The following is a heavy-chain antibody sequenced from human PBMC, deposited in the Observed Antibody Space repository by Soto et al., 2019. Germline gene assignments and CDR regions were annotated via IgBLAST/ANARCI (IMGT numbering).Heavy chain of an antibody. V-gene: IGHV4-61*01. CDR2: IYYSGST. Sequence: SETLSLTCTVSGGSVSSGSYYWSWIRQPPGKGLEWIGYIYYSGSTNYNPSLKSRVTISVDTSKNQFSLKLSSVTAADTAVYYCERWDGYNDRNWFDPWGQGTLVT. CDR1: GGSVSSGSYY. D-gene: IGHD5-12*01. CDR3: ERWDGYNDRNWFDP. J-gene: IGHJ5*02.